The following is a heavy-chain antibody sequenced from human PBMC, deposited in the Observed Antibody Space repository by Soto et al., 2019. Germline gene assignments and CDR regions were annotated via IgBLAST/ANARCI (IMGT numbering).Heavy chain of an antibody. CDR3: ARENYCDTSGLDY. CDR2: TYYRSRWYN. D-gene: IGHD3-22*01. V-gene: IGHV6-1*01. Sequence: LSLTCAISGDSVSSNSAAWNWIRQSPSRGLEWLGRTYYRSRWYNDYAVSVKSRITVNPDTSKNQFSLHLNSVTPEDTAVYYCARENYCDTSGLDYWGQGTLVTVSS. J-gene: IGHJ4*02. CDR1: GDSVSSNSAA.